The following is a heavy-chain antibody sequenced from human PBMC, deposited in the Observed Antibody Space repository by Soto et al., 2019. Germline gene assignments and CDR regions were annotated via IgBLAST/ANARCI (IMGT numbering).Heavy chain of an antibody. Sequence: SETLSLTCTVSGGSISSYYWSWIRQPPGKGLEWIGYIYYSGSTNYNPSLKSRVTISVDTSKNQFSLKLSSVTAADTAVYYCARDRGGGSSSWQTYYYYYYGMDVWGQGTTVTVSS. D-gene: IGHD6-13*01. CDR1: GGSISSYY. V-gene: IGHV4-59*01. CDR2: IYYSGST. CDR3: ARDRGGGSSSWQTYYYYYYGMDV. J-gene: IGHJ6*02.